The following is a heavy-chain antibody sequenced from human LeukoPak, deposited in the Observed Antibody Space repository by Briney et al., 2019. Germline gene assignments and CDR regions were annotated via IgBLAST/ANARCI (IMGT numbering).Heavy chain of an antibody. Sequence: SETLSLTRAVYGGSFSGYYWSWIRQPPGKGLEWIGEINHSGSTNYNPSLKSRVTISVDTSKNQFSLKLSSVTAADTAVYYCARVSFTSCRRLDYWGQGTLVTVSS. D-gene: IGHD2-2*01. CDR2: INHSGST. CDR1: GGSFSGYY. V-gene: IGHV4-34*01. J-gene: IGHJ4*02. CDR3: ARVSFTSCRRLDY.